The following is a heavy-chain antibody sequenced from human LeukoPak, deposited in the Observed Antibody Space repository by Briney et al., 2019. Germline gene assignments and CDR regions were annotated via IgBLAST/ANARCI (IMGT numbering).Heavy chain of an antibody. J-gene: IGHJ4*02. CDR3: ARDYDWAFDY. CDR1: GFIFGGYA. D-gene: IGHD1-1*01. Sequence: TGGSLRLSCAASGFIFGGYAMHWVRQAPGKGLEWISHIRISRGITTVNYADSVNGRFSISRDDANLLVFLQMDSLTDDDTAVYYCARDYDWAFDYWGQGSLVTVSS. CDR2: IRISRGITTV. V-gene: IGHV3-48*02.